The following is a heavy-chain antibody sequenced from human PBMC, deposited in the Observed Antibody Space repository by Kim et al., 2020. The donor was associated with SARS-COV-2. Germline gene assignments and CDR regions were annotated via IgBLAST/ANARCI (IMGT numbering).Heavy chain of an antibody. V-gene: IGHV3-30*02. CDR3: AKDGGAYCGGDCYYDY. J-gene: IGHJ4*02. Sequence: SVKGRFTISRDNSKNTLYLQMNSLRAEDTAVYYCAKDGGAYCGGDCYYDYWGQGTLVTVSS. D-gene: IGHD2-21*01.